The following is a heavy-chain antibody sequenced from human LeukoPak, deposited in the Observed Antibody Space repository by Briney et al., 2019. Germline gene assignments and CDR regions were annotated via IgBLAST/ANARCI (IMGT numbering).Heavy chain of an antibody. V-gene: IGHV4-39*07. CDR3: ARDDSSGYYYF. CDR1: GGSISSSSYY. D-gene: IGHD3-22*01. J-gene: IGHJ4*02. CDR2: IYYSGST. Sequence: PSETLSLTCTVSGGSISSSSYYWGWIRQPPGKGLEWIGSIYYSGSTYYNPSLKSRVTISVDTSKNQFSLKLSSVTAADTAVYYCARDDSSGYYYFGGQGTLVTVSS.